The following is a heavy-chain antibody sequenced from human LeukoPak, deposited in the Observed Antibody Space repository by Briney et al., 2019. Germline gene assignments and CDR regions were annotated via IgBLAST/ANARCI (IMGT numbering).Heavy chain of an antibody. J-gene: IGHJ5*02. CDR2: IYTSGST. CDR1: GGSISSYC. CDR3: ARDKVDTAIIGFDP. D-gene: IGHD5-18*01. V-gene: IGHV4-4*07. Sequence: SETLSLTCTVSGGSISSYCWSWIRQPAGKGLEWIGLIYTSGSTNYNPSLKSRVTMSVDTSKNQFSLKLSSVTAADTAVYYCARDKVDTAIIGFDPWGQGTLVTVSS.